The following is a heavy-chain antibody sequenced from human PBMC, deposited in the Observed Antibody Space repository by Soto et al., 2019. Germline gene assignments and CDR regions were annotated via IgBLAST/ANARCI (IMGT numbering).Heavy chain of an antibody. V-gene: IGHV3-23*01. J-gene: IGHJ5*02. CDR2: ISGSGGST. D-gene: IGHD5-18*01. Sequence: GGSMRLSCAASGFTFRSYAMSWVRQAPGKGLEWVSAISGSGGSTYYADSVKGRFTISRDNSKNTLYLQMNSLRADDTAVYYCAKVMVKNWFDPWGQGTLVTVSS. CDR3: AKVMVKNWFDP. CDR1: GFTFRSYA.